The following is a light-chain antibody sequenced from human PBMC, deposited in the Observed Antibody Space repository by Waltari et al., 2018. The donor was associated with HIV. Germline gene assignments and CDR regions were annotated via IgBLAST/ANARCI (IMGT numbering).Light chain of an antibody. J-gene: IGKJ1*01. CDR2: WAS. V-gene: IGKV4-1*01. CDR3: QQYHVTPPT. CDR1: QSVLHTSNHKKF. Sequence: DIVMTQSPDSLAVSLGARATINCKSSQSVLHTSNHKKFLAWYQQKSGQAPKLLIYWASTRESGVPARFSGSVSGTNFTLTINSLQSEDVAVYYCQQYHVTPPTFGQGT.